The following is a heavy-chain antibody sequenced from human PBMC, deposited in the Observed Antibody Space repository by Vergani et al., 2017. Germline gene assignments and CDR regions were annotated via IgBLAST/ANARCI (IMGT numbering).Heavy chain of an antibody. J-gene: IGHJ4*02. D-gene: IGHD2-2*02. CDR3: ATIGYRRWGYYFDY. V-gene: IGHV4-4*02. CDR2: ICHTEDT. CDR1: GDSISSNNC. Sequence: QVQLQESGPGLVKPSQTLSLTCAVSGDSISSNNCWTWVRQPPGKGLEWIGEICHTEDTKYSPSLKSRVTVSVDESRNSFSLRLNSVTAADTAVYYCATIGYRRWGYYFDYWGQGILVTVAS.